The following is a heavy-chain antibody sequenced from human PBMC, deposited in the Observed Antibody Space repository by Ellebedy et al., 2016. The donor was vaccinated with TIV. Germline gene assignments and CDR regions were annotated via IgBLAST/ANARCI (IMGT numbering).Heavy chain of an antibody. CDR1: GFTFSNYT. CDR2: LWGGSPTT. V-gene: IGHV3-23*01. J-gene: IGHJ4*02. Sequence: GGSLRLXCAASGFTFSNYTMSWVRQAPGKGPEWVSALWGGSPTTYYADSVKGRFTISRDNSKNTVYLQMNGLRDEDTAVYYCAKQRGGTASYGNFDYWGQGTLVAVSS. CDR3: AKQRGGTASYGNFDY. D-gene: IGHD1-26*01.